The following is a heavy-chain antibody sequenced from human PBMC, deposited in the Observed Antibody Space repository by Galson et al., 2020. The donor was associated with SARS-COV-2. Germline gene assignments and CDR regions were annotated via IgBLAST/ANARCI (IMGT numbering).Heavy chain of an antibody. V-gene: IGHV3-30*04. J-gene: IGHJ4*02. CDR1: GFTFSTYA. CDR2: ISFDGNSQ. D-gene: IGHD4-17*01. CDR3: VRDPHTVTTEYFDS. Sequence: GGSLRLSCAASGFTFSTYAMHWVRQAPGKGLEWLALISFDGNSQYYADSVRGRFTISRDNSRKMWHLPLNRLYLQMNSLRADDTAVYYCVRDPHTVTTEYFDSWGPGTLVTVSS.